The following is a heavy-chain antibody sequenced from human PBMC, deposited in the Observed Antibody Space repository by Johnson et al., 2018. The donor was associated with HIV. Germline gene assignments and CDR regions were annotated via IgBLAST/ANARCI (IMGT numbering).Heavy chain of an antibody. CDR3: ARENPTYGAGAGIGYDAFDI. J-gene: IGHJ3*02. V-gene: IGHV3-23*04. CDR2: ISGSGGST. Sequence: VQLVESGGGLVQPGGSLRLSCAASGFTFSSYAMSWVRQAPGKGLEWVSSISGSGGSTYYADSAKGRFTISRDNSKNTLYLQMNSLRAEATAVYDCARENPTYGAGAGIGYDAFDIWGQGTMVTVSS. CDR1: GFTFSSYA. D-gene: IGHD4-17*01.